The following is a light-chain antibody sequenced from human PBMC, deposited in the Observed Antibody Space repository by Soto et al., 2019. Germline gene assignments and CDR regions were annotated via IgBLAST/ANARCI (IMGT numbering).Light chain of an antibody. CDR2: AAS. Sequence: EIALTQSPATLSLSPGERATLSCRASQSVSSYLAWYQQKPGQAPRLLIYAASNRATGIPPRFSGSGSGTDFTLTISSREREDVGVYYCQQRSNWLPYTFGQGTKLEIK. CDR3: QQRSNWLPYT. CDR1: QSVSSY. V-gene: IGKV3-11*01. J-gene: IGKJ2*01.